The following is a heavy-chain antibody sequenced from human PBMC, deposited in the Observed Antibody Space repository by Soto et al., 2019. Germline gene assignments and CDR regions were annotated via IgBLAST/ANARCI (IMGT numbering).Heavy chain of an antibody. J-gene: IGHJ4*02. CDR1: GGSISSSSYY. CDR2: IYYSGST. Sequence: SETLSLTCTVSGGSISSSSYYWGWIRQPPGKGLEWIGSIYYSGSTYYNPSLKSRVTISVDTSKNQFSLKLSSVTAADTAVYYCARLFSGDSGYDLIDYWGQGTLVAVSS. CDR3: ARLFSGDSGYDLIDY. D-gene: IGHD5-12*01. V-gene: IGHV4-39*01.